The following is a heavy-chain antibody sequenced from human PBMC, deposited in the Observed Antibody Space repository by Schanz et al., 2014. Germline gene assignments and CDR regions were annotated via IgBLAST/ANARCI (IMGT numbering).Heavy chain of an antibody. D-gene: IGHD3-10*01. CDR1: GYTLSAYS. J-gene: IGHJ6*02. Sequence: QVQLVQSGTQVKKPGASVKVSCKASGYTLSAYSLHWVRQAPGQGLEWMGIVNPSVRGTHFAREFQGRVTVTSDTSTSTVYMELSGLRSEDTAVYYCARDPSFSMVRGVIIDSYYYGMDVWGQGTTVTVSS. CDR3: ARDPSFSMVRGVIIDSYYYGMDV. V-gene: IGHV1-46*01. CDR2: VNPSVRGT.